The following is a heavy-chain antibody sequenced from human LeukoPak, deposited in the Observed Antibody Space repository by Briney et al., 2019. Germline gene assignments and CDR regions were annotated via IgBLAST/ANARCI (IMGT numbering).Heavy chain of an antibody. Sequence: GGSLRLSCAASGFTFSSYWMSWVRQAPGKGLEWVANIKLDGSEKYYVDSVKGRFTISRDNAQNSLYLQMNSLRAEDTAVYYCARVGGYCSGGTCYLLRFDYWGQGTLVTVSS. CDR1: GFTFSSYW. CDR2: IKLDGSEK. CDR3: ARVGGYCSGGTCYLLRFDY. D-gene: IGHD2-15*01. J-gene: IGHJ4*02. V-gene: IGHV3-7*01.